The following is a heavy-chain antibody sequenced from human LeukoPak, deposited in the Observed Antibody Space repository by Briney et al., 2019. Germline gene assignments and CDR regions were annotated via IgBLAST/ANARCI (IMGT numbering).Heavy chain of an antibody. Sequence: GGSLRLSCAASGFTFSSYGMSWVRQAPGEGLEWVSAISGSGGSTYYADSVKGRFTISRDNSKNTLYLQMNSLRAEDTAVYYCARVFLGYCSSTSCYGDDYWGQGTLVTVSS. CDR2: ISGSGGST. D-gene: IGHD2-2*01. V-gene: IGHV3-23*01. J-gene: IGHJ4*02. CDR3: ARVFLGYCSSTSCYGDDY. CDR1: GFTFSSYG.